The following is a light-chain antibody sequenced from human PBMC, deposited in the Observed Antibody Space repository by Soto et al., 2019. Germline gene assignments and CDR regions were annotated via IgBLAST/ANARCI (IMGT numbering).Light chain of an antibody. CDR1: SSDVGGYNY. CDR3: SSYTSSSTYV. Sequence: QSALTQPASGSGSPGQSITISCTGTSSDVGGYNYVSWYQQHPGKAPKLMIYVVSNRPSGVSNRFSGSKSGNTASLTISGLQAEDEADYYCSSYTSSSTYVFGTGTKVTVL. V-gene: IGLV2-14*01. CDR2: VVS. J-gene: IGLJ1*01.